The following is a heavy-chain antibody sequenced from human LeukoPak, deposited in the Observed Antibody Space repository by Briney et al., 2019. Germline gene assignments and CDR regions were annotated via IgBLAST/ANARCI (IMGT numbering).Heavy chain of an antibody. CDR2: IYSGGST. CDR3: ARYRNYYDSSGYYPFDY. J-gene: IGHJ4*02. V-gene: IGHV3-53*01. CDR1: GLTFSSNY. Sequence: GGSLRLPCAASGLTFSSNYLSWGRQAPGRGREWVSIIYSGGSTYYADSVKGRFTTSRDNPKHPLYLQMNSLRAEDTALYYCARYRNYYDSSGYYPFDYWGQGSLVTVSS. D-gene: IGHD3-22*01.